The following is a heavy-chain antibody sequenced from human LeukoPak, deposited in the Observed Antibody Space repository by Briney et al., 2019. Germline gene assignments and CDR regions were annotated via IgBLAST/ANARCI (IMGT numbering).Heavy chain of an antibody. CDR1: GFTFSSYA. CDR3: AKGRRKGSRIVVVPAAIDFDY. Sequence: GGSLRLSCAASGFTFSSYAMSWVRQAPGKGLEWVSAISGSGGSTYYADSVKGRFTISRDNSKNTLYLQMNSLRAEDTAVYYCAKGRRKGSRIVVVPAAIDFDYWGQGTLVTVSS. D-gene: IGHD2-2*01. CDR2: ISGSGGST. V-gene: IGHV3-23*01. J-gene: IGHJ4*02.